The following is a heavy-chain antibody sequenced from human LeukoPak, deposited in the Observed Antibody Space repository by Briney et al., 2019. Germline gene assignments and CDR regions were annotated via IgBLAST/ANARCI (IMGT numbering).Heavy chain of an antibody. D-gene: IGHD5-24*01. CDR2: ISYDGSNR. J-gene: IGHJ4*02. CDR3: ARVMATSIFDY. CDR1: GFTFSNYV. Sequence: GGSLRLSCAASGFTFSNYVLDWVRQAPGTGLEWVALISYDGSNRHYVDSVKGRFTISRDNAKNSLYLQMNSLRAEDTAVYYCARVMATSIFDYWGQGTLVTVSS. V-gene: IGHV3-30*04.